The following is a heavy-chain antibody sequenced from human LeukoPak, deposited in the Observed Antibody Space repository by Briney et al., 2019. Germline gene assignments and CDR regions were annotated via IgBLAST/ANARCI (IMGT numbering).Heavy chain of an antibody. D-gene: IGHD4-17*01. CDR3: ARGLGYGEYLVPFDI. V-gene: IGHV4-59*01. Sequence: SGTLSLTCTVSGGSISSYYWSWIRQPAGKGLEWIGYIYYSGSTNYNPSLKSRVTISVDTSKNQFSLKLSSVTAADTAVYYCARGLGYGEYLVPFDIWGQGTLVTVSS. CDR2: IYYSGST. J-gene: IGHJ3*02. CDR1: GGSISSYY.